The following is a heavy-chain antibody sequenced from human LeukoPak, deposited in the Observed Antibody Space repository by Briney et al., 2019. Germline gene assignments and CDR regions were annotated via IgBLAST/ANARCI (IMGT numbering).Heavy chain of an antibody. Sequence: GGSLRLSCAASGFTFSDYYMSWVRQAPGKGLEWVSYISSGSSYTNSADSVKGRFTISRDNAKNSLYLQMNSLRAEDTAVYYCIRSSTSCYGILCYFDYWGQGTLVTVSS. D-gene: IGHD2-2*01. CDR3: IRSSTSCYGILCYFDY. CDR1: GFTFSDYY. J-gene: IGHJ4*02. V-gene: IGHV3-11*03. CDR2: ISSGSSYT.